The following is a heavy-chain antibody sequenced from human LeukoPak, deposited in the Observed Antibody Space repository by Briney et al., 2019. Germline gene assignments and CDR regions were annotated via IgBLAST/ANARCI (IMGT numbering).Heavy chain of an antibody. CDR3: ARERGGYCSNGVCHNGDPHFDY. J-gene: IGHJ4*02. D-gene: IGHD2-8*01. Sequence: ASVKVSCKASGGTFSSFALSWVRQAPGQGLEWMGGIIPLFGTSNYAQKFQGRVTITADKSTSTAYMELSSLRSEGTAMYYCARERGGYCSNGVCHNGDPHFDYWGQGTLVTVSS. CDR1: GGTFSSFA. V-gene: IGHV1-69*06. CDR2: IIPLFGTS.